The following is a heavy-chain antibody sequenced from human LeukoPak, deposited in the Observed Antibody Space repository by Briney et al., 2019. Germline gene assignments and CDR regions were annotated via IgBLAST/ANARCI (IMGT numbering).Heavy chain of an antibody. J-gene: IGHJ4*02. Sequence: ASVKVSCKASGGTFSSYAISWVRQAPGQGLEWMGWISAYNGNTNYAQKLQGRVTMTTDTSTSTAYMELRSLRSDDTAVYYCARESPSAAASHWGQGTLVTVSS. D-gene: IGHD6-13*01. CDR2: ISAYNGNT. CDR3: ARESPSAAASH. CDR1: GGTFSSYA. V-gene: IGHV1-18*01.